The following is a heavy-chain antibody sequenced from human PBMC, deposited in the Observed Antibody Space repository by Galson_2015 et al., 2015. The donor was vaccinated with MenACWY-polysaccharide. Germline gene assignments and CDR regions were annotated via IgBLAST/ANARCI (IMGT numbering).Heavy chain of an antibody. CDR2: ISGSGADT. D-gene: IGHD3-22*01. CDR1: GFTFSSYA. J-gene: IGHJ3*01. CDR3: ARDLEYYFESTDLDAFDF. V-gene: IGHV3-23*01. Sequence: SLRLSCAISGFTFSSYAMNWVRQVPGKGLEWVSCISGSGADTYYADSVKGRFTISRDNSKNTLYLQMNSLRAEDTAVYYCARDLEYYFESTDLDAFDFWGQGTVVTVSS.